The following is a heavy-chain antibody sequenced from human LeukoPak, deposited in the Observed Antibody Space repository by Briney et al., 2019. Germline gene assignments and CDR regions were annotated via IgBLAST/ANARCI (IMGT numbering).Heavy chain of an antibody. Sequence: GGSLRLSCAASGFTFSSYGMNWVRQAPGKGLEWVSSISGNGLNTYYADSVKGRFTISRDNAKNSLYLQMNSLRAEDTAVYYCARDSDVPFDYWGQGTLVTVSS. CDR3: ARDSDVPFDY. J-gene: IGHJ4*02. V-gene: IGHV3-21*01. D-gene: IGHD3-16*01. CDR2: ISGNGLNT. CDR1: GFTFSSYG.